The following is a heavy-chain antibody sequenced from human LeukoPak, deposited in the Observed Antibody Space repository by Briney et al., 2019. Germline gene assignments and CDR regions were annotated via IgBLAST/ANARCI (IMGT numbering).Heavy chain of an antibody. CDR1: GFPFSTYA. Sequence: GGSLRLSCAASGFPFSTYAMDWVRQAPGKGLEWVSVITGSGGFTQYADSVKGRFTISRDNSKNTVYLQMNSLRVEDTALYYCVRSLDYWGQGTLVTVSS. J-gene: IGHJ4*02. CDR2: ITGSGGFT. V-gene: IGHV3-23*01. CDR3: VRSLDY.